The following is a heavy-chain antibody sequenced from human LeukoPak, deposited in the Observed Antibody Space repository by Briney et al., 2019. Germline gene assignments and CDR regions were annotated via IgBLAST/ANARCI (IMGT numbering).Heavy chain of an antibody. V-gene: IGHV4-4*07. CDR2: IYTSGST. CDR1: GGSFSGYY. Sequence: SETLSLTCAVYGGSFSGYYWSWIRQPPGKGLEWIGRIYTSGSTIYNPSLKSRVTMSVDTSKNQFSLKLSSVTAADTAVYYCARDRASILWFGEFDAFDIWGQGTMVTVSS. J-gene: IGHJ3*02. D-gene: IGHD3-10*01. CDR3: ARDRASILWFGEFDAFDI.